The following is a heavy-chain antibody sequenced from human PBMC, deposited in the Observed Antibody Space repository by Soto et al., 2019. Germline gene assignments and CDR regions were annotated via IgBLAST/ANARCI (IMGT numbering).Heavy chain of an antibody. J-gene: IGHJ6*02. CDR1: GLTFNISA. Sequence: QHGGSTGLSCAACGLTFNISAVSWVRKAPRKGLECVSAISGSGGSTYYADSVKGRFTISRDNSKNTLYLQMNSLRAEDTAVYYCAKDIIVAAGDGTLYYYYGMDVWGQGTTDTGSS. V-gene: IGHV3-23*01. D-gene: IGHD6-13*01. CDR3: AKDIIVAAGDGTLYYYYGMDV. CDR2: ISGSGGST.